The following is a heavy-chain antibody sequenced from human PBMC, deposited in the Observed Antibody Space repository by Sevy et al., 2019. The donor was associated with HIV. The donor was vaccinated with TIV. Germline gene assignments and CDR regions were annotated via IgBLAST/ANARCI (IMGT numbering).Heavy chain of an antibody. Sequence: ASVKVSCKASGYTFTGYYMHWVRQAPGQGLEWMGWINPNSGGTNYAEKFQGRVTMTRDTSISTAYMELSRLRSDDTAVYYCARLCYYGSGSYPGYWGQGTLVTVS. J-gene: IGHJ4*02. V-gene: IGHV1-2*02. CDR3: ARLCYYGSGSYPGY. CDR2: INPNSGGT. D-gene: IGHD3-10*01. CDR1: GYTFTGYY.